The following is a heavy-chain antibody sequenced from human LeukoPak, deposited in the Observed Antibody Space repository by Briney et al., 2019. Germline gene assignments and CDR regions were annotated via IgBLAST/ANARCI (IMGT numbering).Heavy chain of an antibody. Sequence: GGSLRLSCAASGFTFSTYGMHWVRQAPGKGLEWVAFIRYDVSNKYYAGSVKGRFTISRDNAKNSLYLQMNSLRAEDTAVYYCARVIAFRGYMDVWGKGTTVTVSS. J-gene: IGHJ6*03. D-gene: IGHD3-16*02. V-gene: IGHV3-30*02. CDR2: IRYDVSNK. CDR3: ARVIAFRGYMDV. CDR1: GFTFSTYG.